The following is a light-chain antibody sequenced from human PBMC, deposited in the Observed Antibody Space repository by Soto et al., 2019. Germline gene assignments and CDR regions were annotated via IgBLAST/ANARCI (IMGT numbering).Light chain of an antibody. CDR3: QHYGSSQS. Sequence: EIVLTQSPGTLSLSPGERATLSCRASQSVSSSYLAWYQQKPGQAPRRLIYGASIRATGIPDRFSGSGSGTDITLTISTLEPEDFAVYYCQHYGSSQSFGQGTKVEI. V-gene: IGKV3-20*01. J-gene: IGKJ1*01. CDR2: GAS. CDR1: QSVSSSY.